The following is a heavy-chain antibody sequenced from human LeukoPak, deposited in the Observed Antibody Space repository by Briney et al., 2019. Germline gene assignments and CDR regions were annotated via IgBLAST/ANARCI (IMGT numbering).Heavy chain of an antibody. Sequence: GRSLRLSCAASGFTFSRYAMHWVRQAPGKGLEWVAIISSDGSNKYYADSVKGRFTISRDNSKNTLYLQINSLRAEDTAVYYCARGSWVRAFDIWGQGTMVTVSS. CDR3: ARGSWVRAFDI. D-gene: IGHD1-26*01. CDR1: GFTFSRYA. CDR2: ISSDGSNK. V-gene: IGHV3-30-3*01. J-gene: IGHJ3*02.